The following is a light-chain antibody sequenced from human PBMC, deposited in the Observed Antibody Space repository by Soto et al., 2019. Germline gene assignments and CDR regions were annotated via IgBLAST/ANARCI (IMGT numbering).Light chain of an antibody. J-gene: IGKJ1*01. CDR2: DAS. CDR3: QQYNSYWT. Sequence: DIQMTQSPSPLSASVGDRVTITCRASQTIRNYLNWYQQKPGEAPKLLIYDASSLQSGVPSRFSGSGSGTEFTLTISSLQPDDFATYYCQQYNSYWTFGQGTKVDIK. CDR1: QTIRNY. V-gene: IGKV1-5*01.